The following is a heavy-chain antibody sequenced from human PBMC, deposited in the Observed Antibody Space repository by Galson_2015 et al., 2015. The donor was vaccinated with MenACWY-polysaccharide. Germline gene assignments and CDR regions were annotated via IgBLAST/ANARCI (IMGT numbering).Heavy chain of an antibody. J-gene: IGHJ5*02. CDR2: INSDGRST. V-gene: IGHV3-74*01. Sequence: CLRLSCAASGFTFSGNWMHWVRQAPGKGLVWVSRINSDGRSTSYADSVKGRFTTSRDNAKNTLYLQMNSLSAEDTAVYYCARAGAKYCRGGNCFFNWFDPWGQGTLVTVSS. CDR1: GFTFSGNW. D-gene: IGHD2-15*01. CDR3: ARAGAKYCRGGNCFFNWFDP.